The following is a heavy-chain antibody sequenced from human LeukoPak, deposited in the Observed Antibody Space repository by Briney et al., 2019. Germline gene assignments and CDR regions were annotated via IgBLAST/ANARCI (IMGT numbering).Heavy chain of an antibody. Sequence: GGSLRLSCAASGFTFSDYYMTWIRQAPGQGLEWVSYISGSSSHTNYADSVKGRFTISRDNTRNSLYLQMNSLRAEDTAVYYCATYWGSPDYWGQGTLVTVSS. CDR3: ATYWGSPDY. D-gene: IGHD7-27*01. V-gene: IGHV3-11*03. J-gene: IGHJ4*02. CDR2: ISGSSSHT. CDR1: GFTFSDYY.